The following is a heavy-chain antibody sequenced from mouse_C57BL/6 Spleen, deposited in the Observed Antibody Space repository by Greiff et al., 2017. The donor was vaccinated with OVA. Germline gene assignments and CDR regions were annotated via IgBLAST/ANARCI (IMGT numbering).Heavy chain of an antibody. CDR3: ARDKDWYYAMDY. D-gene: IGHD4-1*01. CDR1: GYTFTDYY. V-gene: IGHV1-26*01. CDR2: INPNNGGT. Sequence: VQLQQSGPELVKPGASVKISCKASGYTFTDYYMNWVKQSHGKSLEWIGDINPNNGGTSYNQKFKGKATLTVDKSSSTAYMELRSLTSEDSAVYYCARDKDWYYAMDYWGQGTSVTVSS. J-gene: IGHJ4*01.